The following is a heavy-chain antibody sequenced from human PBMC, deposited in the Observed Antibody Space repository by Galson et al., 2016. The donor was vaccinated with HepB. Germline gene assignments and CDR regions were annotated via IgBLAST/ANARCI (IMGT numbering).Heavy chain of an antibody. CDR3: ARDIGGGQYGNEYFHH. Sequence: SLRLSCAASGFTFDDYAMHWVRQAPGKGLEWVSSISWNSGSIGYADSVKGRFTISRDNAKNSLYLQMNSLRTEDTALYYCARDIGGGQYGNEYFHHWGQGTLVTVSS. V-gene: IGHV3-9*01. D-gene: IGHD3-16*01. CDR2: ISWNSGSI. CDR1: GFTFDDYA. J-gene: IGHJ1*01.